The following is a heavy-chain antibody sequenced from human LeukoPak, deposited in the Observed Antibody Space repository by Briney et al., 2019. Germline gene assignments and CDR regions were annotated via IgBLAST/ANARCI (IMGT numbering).Heavy chain of an antibody. Sequence: SETLSLTCSVSGGSIGTSYWSWIRQPPGKGLEWIGYIYYNGATNYNPSLKTRVTISLDTPKNQFSLKLKSVTASDTAVYYCARDYVFVSGGSSFDYWGLGILVTVSS. CDR2: IYYNGAT. V-gene: IGHV4-59*12. CDR3: ARDYVFVSGGSSFDY. CDR1: GGSIGTSY. J-gene: IGHJ4*02. D-gene: IGHD1-26*01.